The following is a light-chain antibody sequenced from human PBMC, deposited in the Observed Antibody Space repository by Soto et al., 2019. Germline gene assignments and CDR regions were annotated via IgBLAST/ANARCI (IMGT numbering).Light chain of an antibody. J-gene: IGKJ4*01. V-gene: IGKV4-1*01. CDR2: WAS. CDR1: QSVLYSSNNKNY. Sequence: DIVMTQSPHSLAVSLGERATINCKSSQSVLYSSNNKNYLAWYQQKPGQSPKLLIYWASTRESGVPDRFSGSGSGKEFTFTISSLQAEDVAVYYCQQYYSTSRTFGGGTKVEIK. CDR3: QQYYSTSRT.